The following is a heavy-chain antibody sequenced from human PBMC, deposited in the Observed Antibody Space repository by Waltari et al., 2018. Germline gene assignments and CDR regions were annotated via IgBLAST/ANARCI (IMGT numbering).Heavy chain of an antibody. V-gene: IGHV3-7*01. J-gene: IGHJ4*02. D-gene: IGHD3-3*01. CDR1: GFTFSSYW. CDR2: IKQDGSET. CDR3: ARDHVFRGDFWSGYYYS. Sequence: EVQLEESGGGLVQPGGSLRLSCAASGFTFSSYWMTWVRQAPGKGLEWVANIKQDGSETYYADSLKGRFTISRDNAKNSLYLQMNSLRAEDTALYYCARDHVFRGDFWSGYYYSWGQGTLVTVSS.